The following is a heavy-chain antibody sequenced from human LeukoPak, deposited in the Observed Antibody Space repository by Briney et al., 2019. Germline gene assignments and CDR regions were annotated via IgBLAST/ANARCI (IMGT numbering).Heavy chain of an antibody. V-gene: IGHV3-30*02. D-gene: IGHD6-19*01. J-gene: IGHJ6*03. CDR2: IRYDGSNK. CDR3: AKDSGAGWYFPYYYYYYMDV. CDR1: GFTFSSYG. Sequence: GGSLRLSCAASGFTFSSYGMHWVRQAPGKGLEGVAFIRYDGSNKYYADSVKGRFTISRDNSKNTLYLQMNSLRAEDTAVYYCAKDSGAGWYFPYYYYYYMDVWGKGTTVTISS.